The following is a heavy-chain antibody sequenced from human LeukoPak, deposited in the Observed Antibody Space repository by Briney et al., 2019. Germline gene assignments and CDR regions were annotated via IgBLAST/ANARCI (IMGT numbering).Heavy chain of an antibody. CDR2: INHSGST. D-gene: IGHD6-6*01. CDR3: ARGRYSSSWRWFDP. J-gene: IGHJ5*02. CDR1: GGSFSGYY. Sequence: PSETLSLTCAVYGGSFSGYYWSWIRQPPGKGLEWIGEINHSGSTNYNPSLKSRVTISVDTSKNRFSLKLSSVTAADTAVYYCARGRYSSSWRWFDPWGQGTLVTVSS. V-gene: IGHV4-34*01.